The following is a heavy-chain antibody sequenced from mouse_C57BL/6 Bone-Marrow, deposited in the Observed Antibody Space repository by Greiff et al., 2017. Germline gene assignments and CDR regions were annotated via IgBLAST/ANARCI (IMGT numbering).Heavy chain of an antibody. D-gene: IGHD1-1*01. CDR1: GFTFTDYY. Sequence: EVQLQQSGPVLVKPGPSVKISCKASGFTFTDYYMHWVKQSHGKSLEWIGLVYPYNGGTSYNQKFKGKATLTVDTSSSTAYMELNSLTSEDSAVYYCARRGAYGSSYGWYFDVWGTGTTVTVSS. CDR2: VYPYNGGT. CDR3: ARRGAYGSSYGWYFDV. V-gene: IGHV1-36*01. J-gene: IGHJ1*03.